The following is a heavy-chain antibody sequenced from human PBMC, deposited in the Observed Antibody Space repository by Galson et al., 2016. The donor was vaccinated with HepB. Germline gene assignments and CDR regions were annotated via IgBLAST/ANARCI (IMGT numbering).Heavy chain of an antibody. V-gene: IGHV4-4*07. Sequence: ETLSLTCTVSGGSMGNYYWTWIQQPAGRGLEWIGRMYSSGDADYNEKPSLKSRVTMSVNTSKNQFSLKLTSVTAADTAVYYCARESPSVAFDLWGQGTMVTVSS. CDR3: ARESPSVAFDL. D-gene: IGHD6-6*01. CDR1: GGSMGNYY. J-gene: IGHJ3*01. CDR2: MYSSGDA.